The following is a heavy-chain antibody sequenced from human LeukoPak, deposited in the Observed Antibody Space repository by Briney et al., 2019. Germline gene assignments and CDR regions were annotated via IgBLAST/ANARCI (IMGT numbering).Heavy chain of an antibody. Sequence: GGSLRLSCAAPGITFSVYGMHWVRQVPGKGLEWLAFTSYNENRTYYADSVKGRFSISRDNLKRTLYLQMNSLTADDTAVYYCAKDRGFNAYSPIESWGQGTLVTVSS. D-gene: IGHD3-10*01. V-gene: IGHV3-30*02. CDR2: TSYNENRT. CDR3: AKDRGFNAYSPIES. CDR1: GITFSVYG. J-gene: IGHJ4*02.